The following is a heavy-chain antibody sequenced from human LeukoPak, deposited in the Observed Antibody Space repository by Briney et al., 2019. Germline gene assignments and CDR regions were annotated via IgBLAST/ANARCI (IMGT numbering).Heavy chain of an antibody. CDR1: GYTFTSYY. CDR2: INPSGGST. Sequence: ASVKVSCKASGYTFTSYYMHWVRQAPGQGLEWMGIINPSGGSTSYAQKFQGRVTMTRDMSTSTVYMELSSLSSEDTAVYYCASGQQGHRFDYWGQGTLVTVSS. V-gene: IGHV1-46*01. CDR3: ASGQQGHRFDY. J-gene: IGHJ4*02. D-gene: IGHD6-19*01.